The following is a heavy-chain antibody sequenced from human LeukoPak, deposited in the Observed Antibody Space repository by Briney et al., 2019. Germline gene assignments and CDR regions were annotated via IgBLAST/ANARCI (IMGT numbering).Heavy chain of an antibody. Sequence: SETLSLTCTVAGGGGSINSFSWSWIRQSPGKGLEWIAHIHNSATPRYNPSLNGGTTDYNPSLKSRVSISVDTSKKQVSLKLNSVTAADTAVYYCAMVRGVNPAGMDVWGKGTTVTVSS. V-gene: IGHV4-59*01. D-gene: IGHD3-10*01. CDR1: GGGGSINSFS. CDR2: IHNSATPRYNPSLNGGTT. J-gene: IGHJ6*04. CDR3: AMVRGVNPAGMDV.